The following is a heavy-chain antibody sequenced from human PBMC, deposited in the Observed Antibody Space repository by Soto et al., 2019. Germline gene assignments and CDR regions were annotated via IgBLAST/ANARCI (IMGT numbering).Heavy chain of an antibody. D-gene: IGHD1-26*01. CDR3: ARGEQYSGRIFDY. CDR1: GDSVSSNSAG. Sequence: LSLTCAITGDSVSSNSAGWRWVRQSPSRGLEWLGRTYYRSKWYYEYAVSVRGRITINPDTSKNQYSLQLNSVTPEDTAVYFCARGEQYSGRIFDYWGQGTLVTVSS. V-gene: IGHV6-1*01. J-gene: IGHJ4*01. CDR2: TYYRSKWYY.